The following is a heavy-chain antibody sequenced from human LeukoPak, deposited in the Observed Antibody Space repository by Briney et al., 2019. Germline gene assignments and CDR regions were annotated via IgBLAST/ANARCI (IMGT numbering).Heavy chain of an antibody. V-gene: IGHV3-74*01. CDR1: EFTFSNTW. J-gene: IGHJ5*02. Sequence: GGSLRLSCVASEFTFSNTWMNWVRQAPGKGLVWVSRINSDGSSTSYADSVKGRFTISRDNAKNTLYLQMNSLRAEDTAVYYCARRALGYCSSTSCYVPWFDPWGQGTLVTVSS. CDR2: INSDGSST. D-gene: IGHD2-2*01. CDR3: ARRALGYCSSTSCYVPWFDP.